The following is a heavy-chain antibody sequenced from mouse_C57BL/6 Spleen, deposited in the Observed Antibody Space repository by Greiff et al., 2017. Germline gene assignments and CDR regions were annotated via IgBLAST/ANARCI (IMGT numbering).Heavy chain of an antibody. Sequence: EVKVEESGGGLVQPGGSMKLSCVASGFTFSNYWMNWVRQSPEKGLEWVAQIRLKSDNYATHYAESVKGRFTISRDDSKSSVYLQMNNLRAEDTGIYYCTGGITTVVAPYWGQGTLVTVSA. CDR3: TGGITTVVAPY. CDR1: GFTFSNYW. D-gene: IGHD1-1*01. V-gene: IGHV6-3*01. J-gene: IGHJ3*01. CDR2: IRLKSDNYAT.